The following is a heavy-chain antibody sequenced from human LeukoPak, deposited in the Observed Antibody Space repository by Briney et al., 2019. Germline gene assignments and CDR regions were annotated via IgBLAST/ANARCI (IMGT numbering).Heavy chain of an antibody. CDR2: IRYDGSNK. CDR3: AKGGVGASYYMDV. Sequence: PGGSLRLSCAASKFTSSSSVMHWVRQAPGKGLEWLAFIRYDGSNKNYADSVKGRFTISKDNSKNTLYMQMNSLRGEDTAVYYCAKGGVGASYYMDVWGKGTTVAVSS. D-gene: IGHD1-26*01. J-gene: IGHJ6*03. CDR1: KFTSSSSV. V-gene: IGHV3-30*02.